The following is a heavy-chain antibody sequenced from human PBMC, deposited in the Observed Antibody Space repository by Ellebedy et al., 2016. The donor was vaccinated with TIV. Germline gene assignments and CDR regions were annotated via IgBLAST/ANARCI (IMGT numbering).Heavy chain of an antibody. CDR1: GGTFISYA. D-gene: IGHD2-8*02. CDR3: ATGVHLLGVFDN. CDR2: FDPEDGET. Sequence: AASVKVSCKASGGTFISYAVSWVRQAPGKGLEWMGGFDPEDGETVYAQKLQGRVTMTEDTSTDTAYMDLSTLRAESTAVYYSATGVHLLGVFDNWGQGKVVTASS. J-gene: IGHJ3*02. V-gene: IGHV1-24*01.